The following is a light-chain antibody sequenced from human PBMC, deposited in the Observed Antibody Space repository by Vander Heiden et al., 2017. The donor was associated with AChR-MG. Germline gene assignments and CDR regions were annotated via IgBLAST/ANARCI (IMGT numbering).Light chain of an antibody. Sequence: QPVLTQPPSASGTPGQGVTTPCSGRGPNLGRHTISWYQQLPGSAPKLLIDSTDQRPSGVPDRFSGSKSGTSASLAISGLQSEDEADYYCAAWDDSLNGYVFGSGTKVTVL. CDR2: STD. CDR1: GPNLGRHT. J-gene: IGLJ1*01. V-gene: IGLV1-44*01. CDR3: AAWDDSLNGYV.